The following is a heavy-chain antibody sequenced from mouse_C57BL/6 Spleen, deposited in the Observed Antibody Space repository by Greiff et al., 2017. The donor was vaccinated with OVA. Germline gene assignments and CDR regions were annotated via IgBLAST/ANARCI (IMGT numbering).Heavy chain of an antibody. Sequence: VQLKESGPGLVKPSQSLSLTCSVTGYSITSGYYWNWIRQFPGNKLEWMGYISYDGSNNYNPSLKNRISITRDTSKNQFFLKLNSVTTEDTATYYCARDIYDGSPYWGQGTTLTVSS. V-gene: IGHV3-6*01. CDR3: ARDIYDGSPY. CDR1: GYSITSGYY. J-gene: IGHJ2*01. D-gene: IGHD2-3*01. CDR2: ISYDGSN.